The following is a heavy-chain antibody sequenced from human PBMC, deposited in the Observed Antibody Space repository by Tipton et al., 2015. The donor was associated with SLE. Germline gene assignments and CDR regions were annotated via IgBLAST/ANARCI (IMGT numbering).Heavy chain of an antibody. CDR1: GFTFNTYG. CDR3: ARALSSSWQSFYYGMDV. D-gene: IGHD6-13*01. CDR2: IWFDGNNK. V-gene: IGHV3-33*01. J-gene: IGHJ6*02. Sequence: SLRLSCAASGFTFNTYGMHWVRQAPGKGLEWVAIIWFDGNNKYYADSVKGRFTISRDNSKNTLFLQMNNLRPEDTAIYYCARALSSSWQSFYYGMDVWGQGTTVTVSS.